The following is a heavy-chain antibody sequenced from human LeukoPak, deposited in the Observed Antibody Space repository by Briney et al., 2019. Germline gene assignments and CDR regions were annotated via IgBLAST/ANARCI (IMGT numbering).Heavy chain of an antibody. CDR1: GGTFSSYA. D-gene: IGHD6-19*01. CDR2: IIPIFGTA. CDR3: ARLPSGYRSGWPGGVNWFDP. J-gene: IGHJ5*02. V-gene: IGHV1-69*01. Sequence: GSSVKVSCKASGGTFSSYAISWVRQAPGQGLEWMGGIIPIFGTANYAQKFQGRVTITADESTSTAYMELSSLRSEDTAVYYCARLPSGYRSGWPGGVNWFDPWGQGTLVTVSS.